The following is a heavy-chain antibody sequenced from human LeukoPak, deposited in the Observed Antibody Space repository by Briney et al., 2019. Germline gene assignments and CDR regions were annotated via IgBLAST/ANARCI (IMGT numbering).Heavy chain of an antibody. Sequence: GGSLRLSCAASGFTFSSYSMNWVRQAPGKGLEWVSYISSSSSTIYYADSVKGRFTISRDNAKNSLYLQMNSLRAEDTAVYYCARDRVPAAIPQILGYWGQGTLVTVSS. CDR3: ARDRVPAAIPQILGY. CDR2: ISSSSSTI. J-gene: IGHJ4*02. V-gene: IGHV3-48*01. D-gene: IGHD2-2*01. CDR1: GFTFSSYS.